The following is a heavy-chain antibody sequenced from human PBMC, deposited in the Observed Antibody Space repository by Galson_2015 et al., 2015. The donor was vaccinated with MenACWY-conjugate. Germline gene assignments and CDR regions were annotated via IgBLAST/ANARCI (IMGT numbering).Heavy chain of an antibody. J-gene: IGHJ6*02. Sequence: SLRLSCAASGFAFSSYAMNWVRQPPGKGLEWVSGISGSGGATYYADSVKGRFTISRDNSKNTLYLQMNSLSAEDTAIYYCATRVVIKDSYGMDVWGQGTTVTVSS. CDR3: ATRVVIKDSYGMDV. V-gene: IGHV3-23*01. D-gene: IGHD3-3*01. CDR2: ISGSGGAT. CDR1: GFAFSSYA.